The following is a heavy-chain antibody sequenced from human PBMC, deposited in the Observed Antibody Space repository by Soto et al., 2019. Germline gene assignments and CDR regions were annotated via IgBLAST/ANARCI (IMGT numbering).Heavy chain of an antibody. V-gene: IGHV1-18*04. CDR2: ISVYSGYA. CDR1: GFSFYDSG. CDR3: SKNGTTWFAA. J-gene: IGHJ5*02. Sequence: ASVKGSWKNSGFSFYDSGNSWGRQAPGQGLEWMGWISVYSGYAHYAQKFQGRVIMTADTFTSTSYMELRGLRSDDTAMYYCSKNGTTWFAAWGQGTLVTVSS. D-gene: IGHD1-1*01.